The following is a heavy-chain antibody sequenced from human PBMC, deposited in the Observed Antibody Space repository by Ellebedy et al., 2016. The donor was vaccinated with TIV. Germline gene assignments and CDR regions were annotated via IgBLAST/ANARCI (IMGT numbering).Heavy chain of an antibody. CDR3: ARVGRGVSGTSFDV. D-gene: IGHD3-10*01. J-gene: IGHJ3*01. Sequence: AASVQVSCKASGYTFTSYVVIWVRQAPGRGLQWMGWPSSYNGNRKYAQKFQSRVTMNTDTSTSTTYMELRGLRSEETALYYCARVGRGVSGTSFDVWGQGTIVTVSS. CDR1: GYTFTSYV. V-gene: IGHV1-18*04. CDR2: PSSYNGNR.